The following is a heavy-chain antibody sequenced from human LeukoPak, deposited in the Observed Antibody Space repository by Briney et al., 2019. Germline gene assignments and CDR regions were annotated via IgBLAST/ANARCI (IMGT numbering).Heavy chain of an antibody. D-gene: IGHD1-14*01. Sequence: SETLSLTCTVSDDSINSANYFWSWIRQHPGKGPDWIGNIYYNGATNYSPSLNSRITISVHTSTNQFSLKLSSVTAADTAIYFCARWEGIIMSCCFYGMEVWGHGAAVTVS. J-gene: IGHJ6*02. CDR3: ARWEGIIMSCCFYGMEV. CDR2: IYYNGAT. V-gene: IGHV4-30-4*01. CDR1: DDSINSANYF.